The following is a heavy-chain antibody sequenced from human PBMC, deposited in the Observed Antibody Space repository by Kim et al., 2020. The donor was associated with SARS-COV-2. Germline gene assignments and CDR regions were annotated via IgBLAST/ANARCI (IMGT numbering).Heavy chain of an antibody. Sequence: SETLSLTCAVYGGSFSGYYWSWIRQPPGKGLEWIGEINHSGSTNYNPSLKSRVTISVDTSKNQFSLKLSSVTAADTAVYYCARRVGGYSYGPFDYWGQGTLVTVSS. D-gene: IGHD5-18*01. CDR2: INHSGST. CDR1: GGSFSGYY. J-gene: IGHJ4*02. CDR3: ARRVGGYSYGPFDY. V-gene: IGHV4-34*01.